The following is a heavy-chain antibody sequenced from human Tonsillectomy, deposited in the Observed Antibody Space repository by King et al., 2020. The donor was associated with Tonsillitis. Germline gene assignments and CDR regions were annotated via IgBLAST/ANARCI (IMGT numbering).Heavy chain of an antibody. V-gene: IGHV3-21*01. CDR3: ARGGEGGSASYVDY. CDR2: ISSSSSYI. D-gene: IGHD6-6*01. CDR1: GFTFSSYS. J-gene: IGHJ4*02. Sequence: DVQLVASGGGLVTPGGSLRISCAASGFTFSSYSMNWVRQAPGKGLEWVSSISSSSSYIYYADSVKGRFTISSDNAKNSLYLQMNSLRAEDTAVYYCARGGEGGSASYVDYWGQGTLVTVSS.